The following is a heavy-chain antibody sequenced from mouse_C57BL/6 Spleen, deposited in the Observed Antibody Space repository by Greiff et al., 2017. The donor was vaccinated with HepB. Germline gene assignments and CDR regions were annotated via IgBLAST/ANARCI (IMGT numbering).Heavy chain of an antibody. CDR1: GYSFTGYY. J-gene: IGHJ2*01. D-gene: IGHD1-1*01. Sequence: EVQLQQSGPELVKPGASVKISCKASGYSFTGYYMNWVKQSPEKSLEWIGEINPSTGGTTYNQKFKAKATLTVDKSSSTAYMQLKSLTSEDSAVYYCAREMAYGSSLDYWGQGTTLTVSS. CDR3: AREMAYGSSLDY. CDR2: INPSTGGT. V-gene: IGHV1-42*01.